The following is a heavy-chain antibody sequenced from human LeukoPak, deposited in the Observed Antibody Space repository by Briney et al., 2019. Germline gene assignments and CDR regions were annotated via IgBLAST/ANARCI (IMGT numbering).Heavy chain of an antibody. D-gene: IGHD3-10*01. Sequence: GASVKVSCKASGYTFTSYGISWVRQAPGQGLEWMGWISAYNGNTNYAQKLQGRVTMTTDTSTSTAYMELRSLRFDDTAVYYCARDQTLMVRGAFDYWGQGTLVTVSS. CDR1: GYTFTSYG. V-gene: IGHV1-18*01. CDR3: ARDQTLMVRGAFDY. CDR2: ISAYNGNT. J-gene: IGHJ4*02.